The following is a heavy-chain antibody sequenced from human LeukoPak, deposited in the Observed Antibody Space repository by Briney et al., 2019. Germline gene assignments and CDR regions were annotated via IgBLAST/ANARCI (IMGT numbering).Heavy chain of an antibody. CDR2: ISGSGGGT. Sequence: GGFLRLSCAASGFTFSSYAMSWVRQAPEKGLEWVSTISGSGGGTYYADSVKGRFTISRDDSKNTLYLQMNSLRAEDTAVYYCVKDLGRYRSNCFDYWGQGTLVTVSS. CDR1: GFTFSSYA. V-gene: IGHV3-23*01. CDR3: VKDLGRYRSNCFDY. D-gene: IGHD1-26*01. J-gene: IGHJ4*02.